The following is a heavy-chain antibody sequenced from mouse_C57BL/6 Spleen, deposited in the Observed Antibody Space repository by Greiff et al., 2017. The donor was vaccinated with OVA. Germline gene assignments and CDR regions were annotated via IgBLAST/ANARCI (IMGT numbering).Heavy chain of an antibody. V-gene: IGHV1-50*01. J-gene: IGHJ3*01. CDR1: GYTFTSYW. Sequence: QVQLQQPGAELVKPGASVKLSCKASGYTFTSYWMQWVKQRPGQGLEWIGEIDPSDSYTNYNQKFKGKATLTVDTSSSTAYMQLSSLTSEDSAVYYCARKRVNWDWFAYWGQGTLVTVSA. CDR2: IDPSDSYT. D-gene: IGHD4-1*01. CDR3: ARKRVNWDWFAY.